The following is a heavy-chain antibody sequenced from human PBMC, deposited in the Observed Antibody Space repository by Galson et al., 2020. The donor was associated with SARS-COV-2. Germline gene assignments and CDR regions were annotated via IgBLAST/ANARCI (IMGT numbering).Heavy chain of an antibody. J-gene: IGHJ4*02. CDR1: GGSISSSSYY. Sequence: SETLSLTCTVSGGSISSSSYYWGWIRQPPGKGLEWIGSIYYSGSTYYNPSLKSRVTISVDTSKNQFSLKLSSVTAADTAVYYCARLIMYYYGSGSWAYFDYWGQGTLVTVSS. CDR2: IYYSGST. CDR3: ARLIMYYYGSGSWAYFDY. D-gene: IGHD3-10*01. V-gene: IGHV4-39*01.